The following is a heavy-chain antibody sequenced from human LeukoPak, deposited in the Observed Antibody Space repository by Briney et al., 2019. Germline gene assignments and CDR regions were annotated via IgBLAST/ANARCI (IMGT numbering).Heavy chain of an antibody. Sequence: GASVKVSCKASGYTFTSYDINWVRQATGQGLEWMGWMNPNSGNTGYAQKFQGRVTMTRNTSISTAYMELSSLRSEDTAVYYCAREIDDYGGNSGAFDIWGQGTMVTVSS. CDR3: AREIDDYGGNSGAFDI. J-gene: IGHJ3*02. V-gene: IGHV1-8*01. CDR1: GYTFTSYD. CDR2: MNPNSGNT. D-gene: IGHD4-23*01.